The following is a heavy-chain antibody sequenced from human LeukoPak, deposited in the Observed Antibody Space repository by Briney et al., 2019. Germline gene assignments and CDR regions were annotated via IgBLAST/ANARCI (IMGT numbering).Heavy chain of an antibody. V-gene: IGHV1-69*04. CDR2: IIPILGIA. Sequence: SVKVSCKASGGTFSSYAISWVRQAPGQGLEWMGRIIPILGIANYAQKFQGRVTITADKPTSTAYMELSSLRSEDTAVYYCARSGANIGAFDIWGQGTMVTVSS. CDR1: GGTFSSYA. CDR3: ARSGANIGAFDI. D-gene: IGHD2/OR15-2a*01. J-gene: IGHJ3*02.